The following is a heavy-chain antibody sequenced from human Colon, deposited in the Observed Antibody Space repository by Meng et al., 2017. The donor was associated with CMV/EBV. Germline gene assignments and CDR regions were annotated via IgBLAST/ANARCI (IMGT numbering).Heavy chain of an antibody. V-gene: IGHV4-4*07. CDR1: GAPISNFF. J-gene: IGHJ4*02. D-gene: IGHD1-26*01. CDR2: IQSDGNT. CDR3: ATGSGDFDH. Sequence: QLQLNESGPGLVRPSATLSLTCSLSGAPISNFFWSWIRQSAGMRLEWIGRIQSDGNTYYNPSLKSRVTVSQDTSKNQISLRLRSVTAADTAVYYCATGSGDFDHWGQGTLVTVSS.